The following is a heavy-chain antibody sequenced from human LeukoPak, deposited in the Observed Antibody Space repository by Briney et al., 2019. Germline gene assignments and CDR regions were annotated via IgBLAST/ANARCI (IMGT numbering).Heavy chain of an antibody. Sequence: SETLSLTCTVSGGSISSGSYYWSWIRQPAGKGLEWIGRIYTSGSTNYNPSLKSRVTISVDTSKNQFSLKLSSVTAADTAVYYCARDLITEQLVRSYNWFDPWGQGTLVTVSS. J-gene: IGHJ5*02. CDR3: ARDLITEQLVRSYNWFDP. CDR2: IYTSGST. V-gene: IGHV4-61*02. D-gene: IGHD6-13*01. CDR1: GGSISSGSYY.